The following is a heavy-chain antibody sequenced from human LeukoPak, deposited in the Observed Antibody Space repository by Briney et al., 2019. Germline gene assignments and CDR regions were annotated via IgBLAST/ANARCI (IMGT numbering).Heavy chain of an antibody. Sequence: PSETLSLTCTVSGGSISSHYWSWIRQPPGKGLEWIGEINHSGSTNYNPSLKSRVTISVDTSKNQFSLKLSSVTAADTAVYYCARGRPSRILYYFWFDPWGQGTLVTVSS. V-gene: IGHV4-34*01. CDR3: ARGRPSRILYYFWFDP. CDR2: INHSGST. CDR1: GGSISSHY. J-gene: IGHJ5*02. D-gene: IGHD2-8*01.